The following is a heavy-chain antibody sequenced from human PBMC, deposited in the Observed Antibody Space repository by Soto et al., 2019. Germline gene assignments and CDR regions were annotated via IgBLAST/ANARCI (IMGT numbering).Heavy chain of an antibody. V-gene: IGHV3-30*18. J-gene: IGHJ4*02. D-gene: IGHD6-19*01. CDR3: AKDRRALEQWLVPDDYFDY. CDR1: GFTFSSYG. Sequence: GGSLRLSCAASGFTFSSYGMHWVRQAPGKGLEWVAVISYDGSNKYYADSVKGRFTISRDNSKNTLYLQMNSLRAEDTAVYYCAKDRRALEQWLVPDDYFDYWGQGTLVTVSS. CDR2: ISYDGSNK.